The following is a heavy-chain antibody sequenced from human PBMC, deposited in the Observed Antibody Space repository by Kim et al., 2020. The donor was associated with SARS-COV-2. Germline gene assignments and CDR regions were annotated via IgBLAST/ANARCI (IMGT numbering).Heavy chain of an antibody. CDR3: AKGGNSYEMATIYFDY. Sequence: GGSLRLSCAASGFTFSSYGMHWVRQAPGKGLEWVAVIWYDGSNKYYADSVKGRFTISRDNSKNTLYLQMNSLRAEDTAVYYCAKGGNSYEMATIYFDYWGQGTLVTVSS. CDR1: GFTFSSYG. J-gene: IGHJ4*02. V-gene: IGHV3-33*06. CDR2: IWYDGSNK. D-gene: IGHD5-12*01.